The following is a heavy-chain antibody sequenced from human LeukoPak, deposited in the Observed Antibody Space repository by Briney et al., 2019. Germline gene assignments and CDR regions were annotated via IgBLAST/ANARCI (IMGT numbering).Heavy chain of an antibody. V-gene: IGHV3-49*04. CDR2: IRSKAYRGTT. J-gene: IGHJ6*02. CDR3: ARGPIQLWIHNAMDV. Sequence: PGRSLRLSCRGSGFTFGDHAMSWVRQAPGKGLEGVGFIRSKAYRGTTEYAASVKGRFTISRDDSASIAYLQMNSLKTEDTAVYYCARGPIQLWIHNAMDVWGQGTTVTVSS. CDR1: GFTFGDHA. D-gene: IGHD5-18*01.